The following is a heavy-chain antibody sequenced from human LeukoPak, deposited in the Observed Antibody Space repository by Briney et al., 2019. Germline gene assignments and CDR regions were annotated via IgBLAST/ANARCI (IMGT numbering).Heavy chain of an antibody. CDR2: IYTSGST. CDR1: GDSISSGSYY. CDR3: ARDFDEAANWFDP. J-gene: IGHJ5*02. Sequence: SETLSLTCTVSGDSISSGSYYWSWVRQPAGTGLEWLGRIYTSGSTNYNPSLKSRVTISVNTSKNQCSRKRSSVTAADTPFYCCARDFDEAANWFDPWGQGTLVTVSS. D-gene: IGHD3-9*01. V-gene: IGHV4-61*02.